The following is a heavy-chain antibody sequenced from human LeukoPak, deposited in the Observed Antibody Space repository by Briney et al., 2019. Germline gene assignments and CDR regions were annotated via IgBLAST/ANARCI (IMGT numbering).Heavy chain of an antibody. Sequence: GGSLRLSCATSGFNFEDYAINWVRQTPGKGLEWVGLITSKAYGGTTDLAASVKGRFSISRDESKPIAYLQMNSLKIEDTGVYYCTREVERGGSYWGGDSWGQGTQVTVSS. CDR1: GFNFEDYA. D-gene: IGHD1-26*01. V-gene: IGHV3-49*04. CDR2: ITSKAYGGTT. J-gene: IGHJ4*02. CDR3: TREVERGGSYWGGDS.